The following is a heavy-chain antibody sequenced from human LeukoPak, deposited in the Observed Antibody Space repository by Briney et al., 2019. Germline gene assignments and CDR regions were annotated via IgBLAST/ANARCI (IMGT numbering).Heavy chain of an antibody. CDR2: IYYSGST. CDR3: ASRYSGYESDY. V-gene: IGHV4-39*01. Sequence: SETLSLTCTVSGGSISSSSYYWGWIRQPPGKGLEWIGSIYYSGSTYYNPSLKSRVTISVDTSKNQFSLTLSSVTAADTAVYYCASRYSGYESDYWGQGALVTVSS. CDR1: GGSISSSSYY. D-gene: IGHD5-12*01. J-gene: IGHJ4*02.